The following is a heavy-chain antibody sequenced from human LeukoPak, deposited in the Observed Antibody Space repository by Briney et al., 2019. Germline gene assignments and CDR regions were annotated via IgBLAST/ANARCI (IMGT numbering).Heavy chain of an antibody. V-gene: IGHV3-21*01. CDR3: ARVGSAAIPYGMDV. CDR2: ISSSSSYI. D-gene: IGHD2-2*01. Sequence: SGGSLRLSCAASGFTFSSYSMNWVRQAPGKGLEWVSSISSSSSYIYYADSVKGRFTISRDNAKNSLYLQMNSLRAEDTAVYYCARVGSAAIPYGMDVWGQGTTVTVSS. CDR1: GFTFSSYS. J-gene: IGHJ6*02.